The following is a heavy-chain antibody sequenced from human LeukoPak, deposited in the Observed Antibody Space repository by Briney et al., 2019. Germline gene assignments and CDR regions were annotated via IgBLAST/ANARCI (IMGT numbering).Heavy chain of an antibody. CDR2: IKTDGSET. CDR3: AKGDCSSTSCNFDN. D-gene: IGHD2-2*01. J-gene: IGHJ4*02. V-gene: IGHV3-7*03. CDR1: GFTFSNYW. Sequence: GGSLRLSCAASGFTFSNYWMSWVRQAPGKGLEWVANIKTDGSETYYVDSVKGRFTISRDNARSSLYLQMKSLRAEDTALYYCAKGDCSSTSCNFDNWGQGTLVTVSS.